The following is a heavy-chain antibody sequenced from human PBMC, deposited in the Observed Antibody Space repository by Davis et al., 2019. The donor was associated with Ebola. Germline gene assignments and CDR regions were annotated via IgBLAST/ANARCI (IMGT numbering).Heavy chain of an antibody. CDR1: GDSISSNTAA. V-gene: IGHV6-1*01. CDR2: TYYRSKWFV. J-gene: IGHJ4*02. D-gene: IGHD3-22*01. Sequence: MPSETLSLTCALSGDSISSNTAAWHWIRQSPSRGLEWLGRTYYRSKWFVDYAVSVKSRMTINSDTSKNQFPLQLSSVTPEDSAVYYCARDPPYDQGYDYWGQGILVTVSS. CDR3: ARDPPYDQGYDY.